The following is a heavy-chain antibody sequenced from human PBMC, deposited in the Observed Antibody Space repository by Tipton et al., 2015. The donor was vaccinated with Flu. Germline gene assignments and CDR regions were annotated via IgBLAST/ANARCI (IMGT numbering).Heavy chain of an antibody. CDR2: INHSGST. CDR1: GGSFSGYY. J-gene: IGHJ4*02. V-gene: IGHV4-34*01. Sequence: TLSLTCAVYGGSFSGYYWSWIRQPPGKGLEWIGEINHSGSTNYNLSLKSRVTISVDTSKNQFSLKLSSVTAADTAVYYCARGGRTTVTPDYWGQGTLVTVSS. D-gene: IGHD4-11*01. CDR3: ARGGRTTVTPDY.